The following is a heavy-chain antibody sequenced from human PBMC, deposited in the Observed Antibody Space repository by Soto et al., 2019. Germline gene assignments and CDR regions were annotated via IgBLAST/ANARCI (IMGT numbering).Heavy chain of an antibody. D-gene: IGHD6-13*01. Sequence: QVQLVQSVAEVKKPGSSVKVSCKASGDTFSSYAITWVRQAPGQGLEWMGGIIPIFGTANYAQKFQGRVTITADESTSTAYMELGSPISEDTAVYYCARDTKGVAAAGLDYWGQGTLVAVSS. CDR1: GDTFSSYA. CDR3: ARDTKGVAAAGLDY. CDR2: IIPIFGTA. J-gene: IGHJ4*02. V-gene: IGHV1-69*01.